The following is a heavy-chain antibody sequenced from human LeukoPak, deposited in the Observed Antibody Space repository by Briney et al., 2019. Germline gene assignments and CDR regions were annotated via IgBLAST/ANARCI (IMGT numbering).Heavy chain of an antibody. J-gene: IGHJ4*02. Sequence: GRSLRLSCAASGFTFDDYAMHWVRQAPGEGLEWVSGISWNSGSIGYADSVKGRFTISRDNAKNSLYLQMNSLRAEDTALYYCAKGSSITIFGSLFYWGQGTLVTVSS. V-gene: IGHV3-9*01. CDR2: ISWNSGSI. CDR1: GFTFDDYA. CDR3: AKGSSITIFGSLFY. D-gene: IGHD3-3*01.